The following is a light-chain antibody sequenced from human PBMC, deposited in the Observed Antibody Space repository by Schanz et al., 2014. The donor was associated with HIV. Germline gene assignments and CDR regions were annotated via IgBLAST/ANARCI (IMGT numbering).Light chain of an antibody. V-gene: IGKV1-9*01. CDR2: AAS. CDR3: QQYQTYSRT. Sequence: IQLTQSPSSLSASVGDRVTITCRASQGISSYLAWYQQKPGKAPKVLIYAASTLQSGVPSRFSGSGAGTEFTLTISSLLPDDFATYYCQQYQTYSRTFGQGTKVEIK. J-gene: IGKJ1*01. CDR1: QGISSY.